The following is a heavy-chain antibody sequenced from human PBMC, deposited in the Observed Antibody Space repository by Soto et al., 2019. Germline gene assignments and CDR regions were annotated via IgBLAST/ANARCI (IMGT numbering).Heavy chain of an antibody. CDR1: GYSFTTYW. Sequence: VQLVQSGAEVKKSGESLKMSCKGSGYSFTTYWIAWVRQMPGKGLEWMGNIYPGDSEIRYNPSFKGQVTISAGKSVSTAYLQWSSLKVSDTAVYYCARAREGGYGGYDAPLDYWGQGTPVTVSS. J-gene: IGHJ4*02. D-gene: IGHD5-12*01. CDR2: IYPGDSEI. V-gene: IGHV5-51*01. CDR3: ARAREGGYGGYDAPLDY.